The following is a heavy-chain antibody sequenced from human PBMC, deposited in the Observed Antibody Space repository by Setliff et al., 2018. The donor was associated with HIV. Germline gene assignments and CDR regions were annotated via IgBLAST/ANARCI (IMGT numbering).Heavy chain of an antibody. CDR2: IYYTGDT. CDR3: ARMSISASVYFDY. D-gene: IGHD6-25*01. J-gene: IGHJ4*02. CDR1: GGSISNGDHY. V-gene: IGHV4-30-4*08. Sequence: SETLSLTCTVSGGSISNGDHYWAWIRQSPGKGLEWIGYIYYTGDTYYRSSLESRVTISVDTSNNQFSLRLKSVTAADTAVYFCARMSISASVYFDYWGQGSQVTVSS.